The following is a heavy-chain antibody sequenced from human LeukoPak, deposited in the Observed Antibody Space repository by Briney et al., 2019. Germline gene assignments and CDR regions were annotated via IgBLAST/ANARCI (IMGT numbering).Heavy chain of an antibody. D-gene: IGHD2/OR15-2a*01. CDR3: ARSIGGTRGYYYYYYMDV. CDR1: GGSISSYY. CDR2: IYTSGST. V-gene: IGHV4-4*09. Sequence: PSETLSPTCTVSGGSISSYYWSWIRQPPGKGLEWIGYIYTSGSTNYNPSLKSRVTISVDTSKNQFSLKLSSVTAADTAVYYCARSIGGTRGYYYYYYMDVWGKGTTVTVSS. J-gene: IGHJ6*03.